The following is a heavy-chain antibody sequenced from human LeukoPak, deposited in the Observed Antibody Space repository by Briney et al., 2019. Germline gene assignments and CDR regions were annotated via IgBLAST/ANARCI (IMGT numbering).Heavy chain of an antibody. CDR1: GGSISSGGYY. V-gene: IGHV4-31*03. Sequence: SETLSLTCTVSGGSISSGGYYWSWIRQHPGTGLEWIGYICYSGSTYYNPSLKSRVTISVDTSKNQFSLKLSSVTAADTAVYYCASAVVVVAATQYYYYGMDVWGKGTTVTVSS. CDR3: ASAVVVVAATQYYYYGMDV. D-gene: IGHD2-15*01. CDR2: ICYSGST. J-gene: IGHJ6*04.